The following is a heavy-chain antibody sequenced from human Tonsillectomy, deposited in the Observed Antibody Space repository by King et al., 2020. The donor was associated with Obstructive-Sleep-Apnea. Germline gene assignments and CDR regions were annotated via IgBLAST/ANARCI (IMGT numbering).Heavy chain of an antibody. Sequence: QLVQSGAEVKKPGASVKVSCKASGYTFTSYYMHWVRQAPGQGLEWMGIINPSGGSTSYAQKFQGRVTMTRDTSTSTVYMALSSLGSEDTAVYYCARVGSGSSTFTNYGMDVWGQGTTVTVSS. D-gene: IGHD1-26*01. CDR1: GYTFTSYY. J-gene: IGHJ6*02. V-gene: IGHV1-46*01. CDR3: ARVGSGSSTFTNYGMDV. CDR2: INPSGGST.